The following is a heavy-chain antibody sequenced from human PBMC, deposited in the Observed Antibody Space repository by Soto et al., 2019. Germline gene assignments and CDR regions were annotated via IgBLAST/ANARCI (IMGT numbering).Heavy chain of an antibody. CDR1: GYTFTSYG. V-gene: IGHV1-18*01. D-gene: IGHD1-26*01. CDR2: ISANNGNT. Sequence: QVQLVQSGAEVKKPGASVKVSCKASGYTFTSYGISSVRQAPGQVLEWMGWISANNGNTNYAQKLLGRVTMTTDTSPSTAYMERRSLRSDDTAVYYCARERVSYALDYWGQGTLVTVSS. CDR3: ARERVSYALDY. J-gene: IGHJ4*02.